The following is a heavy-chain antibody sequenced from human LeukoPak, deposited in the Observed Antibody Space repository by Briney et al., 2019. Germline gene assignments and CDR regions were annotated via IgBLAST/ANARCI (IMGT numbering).Heavy chain of an antibody. CDR3: ARPITGTPDAFDI. V-gene: IGHV4-59*08. CDR2: IYYSGSA. D-gene: IGHD1-7*01. CDR1: GGSISSYY. Sequence: SETLSLTCTVSGGSISSYYWSWIRQPPGKGLEWIGYIYYSGSANYNPSLKSRVTISVDTSKNQFSLKLSSVTAADTAVYYCARPITGTPDAFDIWGQGTMVTVSS. J-gene: IGHJ3*02.